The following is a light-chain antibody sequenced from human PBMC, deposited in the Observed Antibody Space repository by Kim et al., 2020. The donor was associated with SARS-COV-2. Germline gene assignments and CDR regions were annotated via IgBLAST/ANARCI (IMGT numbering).Light chain of an antibody. V-gene: IGLV4-69*01. CDR3: QTWGTGYWV. Sequence: QPVLTQSPSASASLGASVKLTCTLSSGHSNYAIARHQQQPEKGPRYLMNLNSDDSHSMGDGIPDRFSASRSGAERYLTISSLQSEDEADYYCQTWGTGYWVFGGGTKLTVL. CDR1: SGHSNYA. CDR2: LNSDDSH. J-gene: IGLJ3*02.